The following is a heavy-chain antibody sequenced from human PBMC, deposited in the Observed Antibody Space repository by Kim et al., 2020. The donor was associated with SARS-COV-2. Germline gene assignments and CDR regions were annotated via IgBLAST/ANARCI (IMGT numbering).Heavy chain of an antibody. V-gene: IGHV4-59*01. D-gene: IGHD3-9*01. J-gene: IGHJ5*02. Sequence: SETLSLTCTVSGGSISSYYWSWIRQPPGKGLEWIGYIYYSGSTNYNPSLKSRVTISVDTSKNQFSLKLSSVTAADTAVYYCARVSWYFDWLKPPAWFDPWGQGTLVTVSS. CDR2: IYYSGST. CDR3: ARVSWYFDWLKPPAWFDP. CDR1: GGSISSYY.